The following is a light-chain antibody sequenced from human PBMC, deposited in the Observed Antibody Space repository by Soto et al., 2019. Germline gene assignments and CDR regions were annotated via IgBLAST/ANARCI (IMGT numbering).Light chain of an antibody. Sequence: DIQMTQSPSSLSASVGDRVTITCRASQGIRYALGWYQQKPGTAPKRLIYGASILQNGVPSRFGGSGSGTEFTLTILRLEPEDFAVYYCQQYSRLPRTFGQGTRVDIK. CDR1: QGIRYA. J-gene: IGKJ1*01. CDR2: GAS. V-gene: IGKV1-17*01. CDR3: QQYSRLPRT.